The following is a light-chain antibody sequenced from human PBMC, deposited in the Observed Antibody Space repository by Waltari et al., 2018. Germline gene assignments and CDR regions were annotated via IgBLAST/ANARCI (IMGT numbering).Light chain of an antibody. CDR2: AAT. V-gene: IGKV1-39*01. CDR3: QQSYTTSEIT. CDR1: QSITTF. J-gene: IGKJ4*01. Sequence: DIQMTQSPSSLSASVGDRVTITCRASQSITTFLNWYQQKPGKAPKLLIYAATNLQSGVPSRFSGSGSGTDFTLTISSLQPEDFATYYCQQSYTTSEITFGGGSRVEIK.